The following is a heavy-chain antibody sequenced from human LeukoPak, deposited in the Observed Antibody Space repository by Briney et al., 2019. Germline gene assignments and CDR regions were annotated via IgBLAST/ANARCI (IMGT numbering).Heavy chain of an antibody. D-gene: IGHD1-20*01. Sequence: GGSLRLSCAASGFTFSNAWMSWVRQAPGKGLEWVGRIKSKTDGGTTDYAAPVKGRFTISRDDSKNTLYLQMNSLKTEDTAVYYCTTGAYNWNYYYYGMDVWGQGTTVTVSS. V-gene: IGHV3-15*01. J-gene: IGHJ6*02. CDR3: TTGAYNWNYYYYGMDV. CDR2: IKSKTDGGTT. CDR1: GFTFSNAW.